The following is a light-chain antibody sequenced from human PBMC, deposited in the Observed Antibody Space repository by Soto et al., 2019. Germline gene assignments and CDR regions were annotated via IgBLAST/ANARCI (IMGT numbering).Light chain of an antibody. V-gene: IGKV3-20*01. J-gene: IGKJ1*01. CDR2: GTS. CDR3: QQFDNSLWT. CDR1: QSVSSRD. Sequence: EIVITHSPATLSFSPVERATLSCRASQSVSSRDLAWYQQKPGQAPRLLIYGTSSRATGIPDRFSGSGSGTDFTLTISRLEPEDFAVYYCQQFDNSLWTFGQGTKVDIK.